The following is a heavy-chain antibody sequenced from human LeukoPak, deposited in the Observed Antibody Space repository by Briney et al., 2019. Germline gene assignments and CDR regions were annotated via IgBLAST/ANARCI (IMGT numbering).Heavy chain of an antibody. CDR3: AKDPVYTTVTTFPGFDI. CDR1: GFTFNNYA. D-gene: IGHD4-17*01. J-gene: IGHJ3*02. CDR2: ISGSGDST. Sequence: GGSLRLSCAASGFTFNNYAMGWVRQAPGKGLEWVSGISGSGDSTYDADSVKGRFTISRDNSKNTLSLQMNSLRAEDTAVYYCAKDPVYTTVTTFPGFDIWGQGTMVIVSS. V-gene: IGHV3-23*01.